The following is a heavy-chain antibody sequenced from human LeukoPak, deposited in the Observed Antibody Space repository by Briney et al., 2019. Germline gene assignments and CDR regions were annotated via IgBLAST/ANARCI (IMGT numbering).Heavy chain of an antibody. J-gene: IGHJ4*02. CDR3: ARRFPYSSGYLDY. V-gene: IGHV4-38-2*02. D-gene: IGHD3-22*01. CDR1: GYSTISGYY. Sequence: PPETLSLTCTVSGYSTISGYYWGWIRQPPGKGLGWVGSIYHSGSTYDNPSLKSRVTISVDKSKNQFSLKLSSVTAADTAVYYCARRFPYSSGYLDYWGQGTLVTVSS. CDR2: IYHSGST.